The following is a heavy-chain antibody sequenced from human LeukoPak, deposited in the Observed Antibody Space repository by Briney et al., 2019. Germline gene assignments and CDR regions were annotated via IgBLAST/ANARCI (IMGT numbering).Heavy chain of an antibody. CDR3: ARGYGDFRVEGRYFHS. J-gene: IGHJ4*02. V-gene: IGHV4-59*01. D-gene: IGHD4-17*01. CDR1: GGSFSGYY. CDR2: VHYSGTA. Sequence: SETLSLTCAVYGGSFSGYYWSWVRQPPGKGLEFIGHVHYSGTANYKPSLRSRVTISIATSKQQFFLKLKSVTAADTAVYYCARGYGDFRVEGRYFHSWGQGTLVTVSS.